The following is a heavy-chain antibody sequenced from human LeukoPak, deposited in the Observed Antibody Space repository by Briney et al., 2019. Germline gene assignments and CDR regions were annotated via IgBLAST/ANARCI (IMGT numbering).Heavy chain of an antibody. CDR1: GGTFSSYA. D-gene: IGHD2-2*01. Sequence: GTSVKVSCKASGGTFSSYAISWVRQAPGQGLEWMGGIIPIFGTANYAQKFQGRVTITADESTSTAYMELSSLRSEDTAVYYCARDRALIGYCSSTSCSENWFDPWGQGTLVTVSS. V-gene: IGHV1-69*13. CDR2: IIPIFGTA. CDR3: ARDRALIGYCSSTSCSENWFDP. J-gene: IGHJ5*02.